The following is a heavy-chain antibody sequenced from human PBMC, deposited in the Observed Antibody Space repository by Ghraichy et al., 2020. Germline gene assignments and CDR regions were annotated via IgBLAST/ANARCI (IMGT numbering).Heavy chain of an antibody. CDR1: GFTFSSYA. J-gene: IGHJ3*02. D-gene: IGHD2-2*01. V-gene: IGHV3-64D*06. CDR3: VKDGDSTSDAFDI. CDR2: ISSNGGST. Sequence: GGSLRLSCSASGFTFSSYALHWVRQAPGKGLEYVSAISSNGGSTYYADSVKGRFTISRDNSKNTLYLQMSSLRAEDTAVYYCVKDGDSTSDAFDIWGQGTMVTVSS.